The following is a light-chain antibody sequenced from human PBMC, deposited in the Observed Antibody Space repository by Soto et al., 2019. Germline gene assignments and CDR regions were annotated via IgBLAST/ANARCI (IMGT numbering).Light chain of an antibody. CDR3: CSYAGSLRV. CDR1: SSDVGGYNY. Sequence: QSVLTQPRSVSGSPGQSVTISCTGTSSDVGGYNYVSWYQQHPGKAPKLMIYDVSKRPSGVPDRFSGSKSGNTASLTISGLQAEDEADYYCCSYAGSLRVFGGGTKVTVL. J-gene: IGLJ2*01. V-gene: IGLV2-11*01. CDR2: DVS.